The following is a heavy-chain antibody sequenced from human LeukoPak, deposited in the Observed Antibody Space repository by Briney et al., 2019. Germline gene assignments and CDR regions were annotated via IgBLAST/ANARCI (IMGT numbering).Heavy chain of an antibody. Sequence: ASVKVSCKPSGYTFTMFGISWVRQAPGQGLEWMGWISAYNGNTNYAQKFRGRVTMTTDTSTSTAYMELSSLRAEDTAVYYCARDQDSSSSSFDYWGQGTLVTVSS. CDR1: GYTFTMFG. CDR2: ISAYNGNT. D-gene: IGHD6-6*01. CDR3: ARDQDSSSSSFDY. J-gene: IGHJ4*02. V-gene: IGHV1-18*01.